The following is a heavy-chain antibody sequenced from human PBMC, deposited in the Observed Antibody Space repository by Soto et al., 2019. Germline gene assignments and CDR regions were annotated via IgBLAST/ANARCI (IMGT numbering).Heavy chain of an antibody. CDR2: INYRGTT. J-gene: IGHJ4*02. V-gene: IGHV4-31*03. Sequence: QVQLQESGPGLVKPSQTLSLTCTVSGGSIINGDTYLNWIRQHPEKGLEWMGYINYRGTTNYNPALKIRILISIDTSKNQFSLRLTSVTAADTAVYYCARDAPGVAPYWGQGTLVTVSS. CDR1: GGSIINGDTY. CDR3: ARDAPGVAPY. D-gene: IGHD2-15*01.